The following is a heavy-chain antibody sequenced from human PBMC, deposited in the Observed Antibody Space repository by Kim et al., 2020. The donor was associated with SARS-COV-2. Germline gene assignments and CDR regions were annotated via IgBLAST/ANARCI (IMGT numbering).Heavy chain of an antibody. D-gene: IGHD6-13*01. CDR2: IKQDGSEK. J-gene: IGHJ5*02. CDR1: GFTFSSYW. CDR3: ARDRKGSSWRAAQLS. Sequence: GGSLRLSCAASGFTFSSYWMSWVRQAPGKGLEWVANIKQDGSEKYYVDSVKGRFTISRDNAKNSLYLQMNSLRAEDTAVYYCARDRKGSSWRAAQLSWGQGTLVTVSS. V-gene: IGHV3-7*01.